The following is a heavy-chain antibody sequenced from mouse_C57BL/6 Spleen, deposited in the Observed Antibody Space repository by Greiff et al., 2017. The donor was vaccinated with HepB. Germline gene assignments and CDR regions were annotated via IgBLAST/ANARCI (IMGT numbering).Heavy chain of an antibody. J-gene: IGHJ3*01. V-gene: IGHV5-16*01. Sequence: EVQRVESEGGLVQPGRSMKLSCTASGFTFSDYYMAWVRQVPEKGLEWVANINYDGSSTYYLDSLKSRFIISRDNAKNILYLQMSSLKSEDTATYYCAIGDGYYPFAYWGQGTLVTVSA. CDR3: AIGDGYYPFAY. D-gene: IGHD2-3*01. CDR2: INYDGSST. CDR1: GFTFSDYY.